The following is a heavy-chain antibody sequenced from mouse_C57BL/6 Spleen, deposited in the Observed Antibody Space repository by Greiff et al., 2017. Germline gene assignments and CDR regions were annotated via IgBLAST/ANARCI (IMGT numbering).Heavy chain of an antibody. D-gene: IGHD2-3*01. V-gene: IGHV5-9-1*02. CDR3: TREGGYYDWFAY. CDR2: ISSGGDYI. Sequence: EVKVVESGEGLVKPGGSLKLSCAASGFTFSSYAMSWVRQTPEKRLEWVAYISSGGDYIYYADTVKGRFTISRDNARNTLYLQMSSLKSEDTAMYYCTREGGYYDWFAYWGQGTLVTVSA. CDR1: GFTFSSYA. J-gene: IGHJ3*01.